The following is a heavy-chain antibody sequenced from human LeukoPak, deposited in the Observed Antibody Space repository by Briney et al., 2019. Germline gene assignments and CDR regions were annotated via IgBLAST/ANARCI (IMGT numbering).Heavy chain of an antibody. D-gene: IGHD5-12*01. J-gene: IGHJ4*02. CDR2: MNPDRGHA. Sequence: ASVKVSCKASGYAFTGHDIYWVRQAPGQGLQWMGWMNPDRGHAGYAQNLQGRVTMTRNTTTNTAFMELTNLRSEDTAVYYCARVAGSAGYGGYVPALNTRGQGTLVTVSS. V-gene: IGHV1-8*01. CDR3: ARVAGSAGYGGYVPALNT. CDR1: GYAFTGHD.